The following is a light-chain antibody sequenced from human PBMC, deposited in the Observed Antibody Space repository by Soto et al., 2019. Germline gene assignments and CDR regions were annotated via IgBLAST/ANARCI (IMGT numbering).Light chain of an antibody. CDR2: GAS. V-gene: IGKV1-9*01. CDR3: QRLNIFRPLFT. J-gene: IGKJ3*01. Sequence: DIQLTQSPFFLSASVGDRVTITCRASQGIRSYLAWYQQRPGKAPELLIYGASTLRTGVASRFSGSGSGTEFTLTISRLQPEDFATYFCQRLNIFRPLFTFGPGTKVDIK. CDR1: QGIRSY.